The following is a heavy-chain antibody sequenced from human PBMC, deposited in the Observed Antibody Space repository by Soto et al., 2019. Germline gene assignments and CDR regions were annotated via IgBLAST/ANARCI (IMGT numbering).Heavy chain of an antibody. Sequence: ETLSLTCTVSGGSINTYYWSWIRQPAGKGLEWIGRIYTGGSTNYNPSLKNRVTMSIDTSKNHFSLRLSSVTAADTAVYFCARVSGNYYGSGSYSLDYWGQGTLVTVSS. V-gene: IGHV4-4*07. CDR2: IYTGGST. J-gene: IGHJ4*02. CDR3: ARVSGNYYGSGSYSLDY. D-gene: IGHD3-10*01. CDR1: GGSINTYY.